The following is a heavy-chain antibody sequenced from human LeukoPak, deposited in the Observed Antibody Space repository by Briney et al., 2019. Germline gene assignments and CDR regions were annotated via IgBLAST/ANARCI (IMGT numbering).Heavy chain of an antibody. CDR1: GGSFSCYY. J-gene: IGHJ4*02. CDR2: INHRGST. D-gene: IGHD6-6*01. Sequence: SETLSLTCAVYGGSFSCYYWSWIRQPPGKGLEWIGEINHRGSTNYNPSLKSRVTISVDTSKNQFSLKLSSVTAADTAVYYCARGLRQLVRSWHYWGQGTLVTVSS. V-gene: IGHV4-34*01. CDR3: ARGLRQLVRSWHY.